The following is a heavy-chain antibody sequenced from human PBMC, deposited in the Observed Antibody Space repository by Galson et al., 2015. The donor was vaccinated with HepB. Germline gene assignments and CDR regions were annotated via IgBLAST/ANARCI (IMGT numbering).Heavy chain of an antibody. CDR3: AREQYYDFWSGYRYYYYYGMDV. CDR1: YA. CDR2: IIPIFGTA. V-gene: IGHV1-69*01. J-gene: IGHJ6*02. D-gene: IGHD3-3*01. Sequence: YAISWVRQAPGQGLEWMGGIIPIFGTANYAQKFQGRVTITADESTSTAYMELSSLRSEDTAVYYCAREQYYDFWSGYRYYYYYGMDVWGQGTTVTVSS.